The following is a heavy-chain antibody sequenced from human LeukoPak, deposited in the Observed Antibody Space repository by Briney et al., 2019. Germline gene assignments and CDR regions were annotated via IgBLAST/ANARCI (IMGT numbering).Heavy chain of an antibody. CDR3: ARTAYARFFDL. J-gene: IGHJ2*01. Sequence: PSETLSLTCTVSGDPINSYYWSWIRQPPGKGLEWIGHIYYSGSTNYNPSHKSRVTISIDTSKNQFSLKLSSVTAADTAVYYCARTAYARFFDLWGRGTLVTVSS. CDR2: IYYSGST. CDR1: GDPINSYY. V-gene: IGHV4-59*01. D-gene: IGHD2-21*01.